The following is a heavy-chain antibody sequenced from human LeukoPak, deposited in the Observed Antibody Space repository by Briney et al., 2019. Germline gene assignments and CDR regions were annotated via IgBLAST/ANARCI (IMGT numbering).Heavy chain of an antibody. Sequence: GESLKISCKISGENFIPNWIGWVRQLPGKGLECMGIIFPRDSDTRYSPSFQGQVTISAEQSISTVFLQWSSLKASDTAMYYCARSTHYGDTGYYFFDSWGQGTLVTVSS. D-gene: IGHD3-22*01. J-gene: IGHJ5*01. CDR3: ARSTHYGDTGYYFFDS. CDR1: GENFIPNW. CDR2: IFPRDSDT. V-gene: IGHV5-51*01.